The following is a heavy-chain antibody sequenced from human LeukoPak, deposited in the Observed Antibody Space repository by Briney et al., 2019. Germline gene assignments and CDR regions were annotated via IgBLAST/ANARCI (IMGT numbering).Heavy chain of an antibody. CDR3: ARDREYCGGDCYSDYYYGMDV. Sequence: GRPLRLSCAASGFTFSSYGMHWVRQAPGKGLEWVAVIWYDGSNKYYADSVKGRFTISRDNSKNTLYLQMNSLRAEDTAVYYCARDREYCGGDCYSDYYYGMDVWGKGTTVTVSS. CDR1: GFTFSSYG. V-gene: IGHV3-33*01. CDR2: IWYDGSNK. J-gene: IGHJ6*04. D-gene: IGHD2-21*02.